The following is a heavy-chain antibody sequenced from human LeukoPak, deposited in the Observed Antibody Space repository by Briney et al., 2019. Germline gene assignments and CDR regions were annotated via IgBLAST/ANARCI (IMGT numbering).Heavy chain of an antibody. V-gene: IGHV4-59*08. D-gene: IGHD2-15*01. J-gene: IGHJ5*02. CDR2: IYYSGST. CDR3: ARHPRMRGYCSGGSCPNWFDP. Sequence: SETLSLTCTVSGGSISSYYWSWIRQPPGKGLEWIGYIYYSGSTNYNPSLKSRVTISVDTSKNQFSLKLSSVTAADTAVYYCARHPRMRGYCSGGSCPNWFDPWGQGTLVTVSS. CDR1: GGSISSYY.